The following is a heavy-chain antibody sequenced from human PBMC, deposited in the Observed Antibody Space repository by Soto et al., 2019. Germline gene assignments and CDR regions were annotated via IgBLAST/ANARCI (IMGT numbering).Heavy chain of an antibody. V-gene: IGHV1-8*01. CDR2: MNPNSGNT. CDR1: GYTFASCD. Sequence: GASVKVSCKASGYTFASCDINWGRQATGQGLEWMGWMNPNSGNTGYAQKSQGRVTMTRNTSISTAYMELSSLRSEDTAVYYCASLPWANYYYYGMDVWGQGTTVTVSS. J-gene: IGHJ6*02. CDR3: ASLPWANYYYYGMDV. D-gene: IGHD7-27*01.